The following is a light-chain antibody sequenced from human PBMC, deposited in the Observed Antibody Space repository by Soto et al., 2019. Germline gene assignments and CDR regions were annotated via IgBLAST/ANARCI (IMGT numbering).Light chain of an antibody. CDR3: QQRSNWPPRIT. Sequence: EIVLTHSPATLSFSPGEISTLSCRAIQSVSSYLAWYQQKPGQAPRLLIYDASNRATGIPARFSGSGSGTDFTLTISSLEPEDFAVYYCQQRSNWPPRITFGQGTRLEIK. CDR2: DAS. V-gene: IGKV3-11*01. J-gene: IGKJ5*01. CDR1: QSVSSY.